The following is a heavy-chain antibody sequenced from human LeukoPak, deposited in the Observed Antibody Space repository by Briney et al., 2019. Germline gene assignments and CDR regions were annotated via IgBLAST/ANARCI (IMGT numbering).Heavy chain of an antibody. Sequence: SETLSLTCTVSGGSISSGGYYWSWIRQHPGKGLEWIGYIYYSGSTYYNPSLKSRVTISVDTSKNQFSLKLSSVTAADTAVYYCARGSSGSKGGSGSYSYYLDYWGQGTLVTVSS. CDR2: IYYSGST. D-gene: IGHD3-10*01. CDR3: ARGSSGSKGGSGSYSYYLDY. V-gene: IGHV4-31*03. CDR1: GGSISSGGYY. J-gene: IGHJ4*02.